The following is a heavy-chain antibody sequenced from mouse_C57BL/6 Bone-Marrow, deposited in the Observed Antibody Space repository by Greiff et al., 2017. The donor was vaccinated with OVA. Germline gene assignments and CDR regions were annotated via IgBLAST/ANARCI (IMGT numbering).Heavy chain of an antibody. CDR3: AKGSTGPFAY. Sequence: DVQLQESGPGLVKPSQSLSLTCSVTGYSITSGYYWNWIRQFPGNKLEWMGYISYDGSNNYNPSLKNRISITRDTSKNQFFLKLNSVTTEDTATYYCAKGSTGPFAYWGQGTLVTVSA. CDR2: ISYDGSN. J-gene: IGHJ3*01. CDR1: GYSITSGYY. V-gene: IGHV3-6*01. D-gene: IGHD4-1*01.